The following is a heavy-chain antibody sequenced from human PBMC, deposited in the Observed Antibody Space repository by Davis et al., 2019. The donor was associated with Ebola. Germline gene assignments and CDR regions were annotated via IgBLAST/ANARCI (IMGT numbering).Heavy chain of an antibody. CDR3: ARSLVAATTN. CDR2: ISYDGSNK. V-gene: IGHV3-30*03. D-gene: IGHD2-15*01. Sequence: GESLKISCAASGFTFSSYGMHWVRQAPGKGLEWVAVISYDGSNKYYADSVKGRFTISRDNSKNTLYLQMNSLRAEDTAVYYCARSLVAATTNWGQGTLVTVSS. CDR1: GFTFSSYG. J-gene: IGHJ4*02.